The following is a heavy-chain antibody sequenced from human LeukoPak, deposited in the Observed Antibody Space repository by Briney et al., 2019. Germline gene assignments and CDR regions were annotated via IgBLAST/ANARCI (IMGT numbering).Heavy chain of an antibody. CDR2: INHSGST. Sequence: SETLSLTCAVYGGSFSGYYWSWIRQPPGKGLEWIGEINHSGSTNYNPSLKSRVTISVDTSKNQFSLKLSSVTAADTAVYYCARRVTHGDYVNYFDYWGQGTLVTVSS. CDR3: ARRVTHGDYVNYFDY. D-gene: IGHD4-17*01. V-gene: IGHV4-34*01. CDR1: GGSFSGYY. J-gene: IGHJ4*02.